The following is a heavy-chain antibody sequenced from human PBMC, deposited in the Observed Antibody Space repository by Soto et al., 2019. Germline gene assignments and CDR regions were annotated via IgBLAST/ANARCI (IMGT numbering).Heavy chain of an antibody. V-gene: IGHV1-18*01. Sequence: ASVKVSCKASGYIFTSYGITWVRQAPGQGLEWMGWISVYNGNTKYAQNLQGRVTLTTDTSTYTAYMELKSLQSDDTAVYYCARDFGSDLSAPGSGFDSWGQGALVTVSS. D-gene: IGHD3-3*01. J-gene: IGHJ4*02. CDR3: ARDFGSDLSAPGSGFDS. CDR2: ISVYNGNT. CDR1: GYIFTSYG.